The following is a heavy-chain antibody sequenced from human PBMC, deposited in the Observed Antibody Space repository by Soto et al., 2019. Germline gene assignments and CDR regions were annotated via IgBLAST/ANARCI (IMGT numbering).Heavy chain of an antibody. CDR3: ARTPSRVDGMDV. CDR2: IYWNDDK. V-gene: IGHV2-5*01. CDR1: GFSLTTGGVG. D-gene: IGHD2-15*01. Sequence: GSGPTLVNPTQTFTLTFTFSGFSLTTGGVGVGWIRQPPGKALEWLALIYWNDDKRYTPSLKSRLTISKDTSKNQVVLTMTNMDPVDTATYYCARTPSRVDGMDVWGQGTTVTVSS. J-gene: IGHJ6*02.